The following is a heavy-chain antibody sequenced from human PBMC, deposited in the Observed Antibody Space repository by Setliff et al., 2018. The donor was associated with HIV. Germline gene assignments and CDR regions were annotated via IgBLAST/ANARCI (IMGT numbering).Heavy chain of an antibody. Sequence: ASVKVSCKASGYIFTSHKIHWVRQAPGQGLEWMGIITPSDSYTVYAQKFQGRVTMTRDTSTSTVYMELSSLRSDDTAVYYCARSFRRMDVWGQGTTVTVSS. J-gene: IGHJ6*02. D-gene: IGHD3-16*01. CDR2: ITPSDSYT. CDR1: GYIFTSHK. V-gene: IGHV1-46*01. CDR3: ARSFRRMDV.